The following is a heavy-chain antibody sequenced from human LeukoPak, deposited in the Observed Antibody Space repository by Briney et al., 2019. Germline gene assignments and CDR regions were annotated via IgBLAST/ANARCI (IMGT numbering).Heavy chain of an antibody. CDR1: GFTFSTYG. V-gene: IGHV3-30*02. D-gene: IGHD3-9*01. CDR3: AKDSTGYYIYYYYYYMDV. J-gene: IGHJ6*03. Sequence: GGSLRLSCAASGFTFSTYGMHWVRQAPGKGLEWVAYIQYDGSNEQYADSVKGRFSISRDSSKNTLYLQMNSLRAEDTAVYYWAKDSTGYYIYYYYYYMDVWGKGTTVTISS. CDR2: IQYDGSNE.